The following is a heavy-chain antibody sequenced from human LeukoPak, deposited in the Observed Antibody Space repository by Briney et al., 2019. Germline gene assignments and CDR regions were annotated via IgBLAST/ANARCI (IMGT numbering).Heavy chain of an antibody. Sequence: GGSLRLSCAASGFTFSSYGIHWVRQAPGTGLEWVAVISHDGSNKYYADSVKGRFTISRDNSKNTLYMQMNSLRAEDTAVYYCTKEGYYGSGSFPDYWGQGTLVTVSS. CDR3: TKEGYYGSGSFPDY. CDR1: GFTFSSYG. J-gene: IGHJ4*02. V-gene: IGHV3-30*18. CDR2: ISHDGSNK. D-gene: IGHD3-10*01.